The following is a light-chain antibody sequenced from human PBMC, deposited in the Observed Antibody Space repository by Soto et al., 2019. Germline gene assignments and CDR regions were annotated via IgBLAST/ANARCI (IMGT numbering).Light chain of an antibody. CDR2: EVN. CDR3: SSYAGATNFYV. J-gene: IGLJ1*01. V-gene: IGLV2-8*01. CDR1: SSDVGGYVY. Sequence: QSALTQPPSASLSPGQSVTISCTGTSSDVGGYVYVSWYQQRPGKAPKLMIYEVNKRPSGVPDRFSGSKSGNTASLTVSGLQAEDEADYYCSSYAGATNFYVFGTGTKVTVL.